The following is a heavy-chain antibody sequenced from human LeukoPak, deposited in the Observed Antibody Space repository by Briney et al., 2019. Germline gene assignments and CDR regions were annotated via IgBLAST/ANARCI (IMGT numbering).Heavy chain of an antibody. Sequence: SETLSLTCTVSGGSISSYYWSWIRQPPGKGLEWIGYTYYSGSTNYNPSLKSRVTISVDTSKNQFSLKLSSGTAADTAVYYCARQQAGAKYYFDYWGRGTLVTVSS. CDR3: ARQQAGAKYYFDY. J-gene: IGHJ4*02. D-gene: IGHD1-26*01. CDR1: GGSISSYY. CDR2: TYYSGST. V-gene: IGHV4-59*08.